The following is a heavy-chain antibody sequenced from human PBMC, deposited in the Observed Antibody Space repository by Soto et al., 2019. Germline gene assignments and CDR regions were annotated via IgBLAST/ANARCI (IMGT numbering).Heavy chain of an antibody. CDR3: ARHEYFFFLAKHGIRDEVPV. V-gene: IGHV4-39*01. D-gene: IGHD3-3*01. J-gene: IGHJ3*01. Sequence: TPGKGLEWIGSIYYSGSTYYNPSLKSRVTISVDTSKNQFSLKLSSVTAADTAVYYWARHEYFFFLAKHGIRDEVPVW. CDR2: IYYSGST.